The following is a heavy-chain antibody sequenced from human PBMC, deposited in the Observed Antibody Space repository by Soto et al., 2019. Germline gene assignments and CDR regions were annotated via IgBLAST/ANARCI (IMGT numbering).Heavy chain of an antibody. V-gene: IGHV3-33*01. D-gene: IGHD3-3*01. Sequence: QVQLVESGGGVVQPGRSLRLSCAASGFTFSNYGLHWVRQAPGKGLEWVADIWYDGRSKNYVDSVKGRFTISRDNSKNTLYLEMNILRAEDSAVYYCGRVDRYYGMDVWGQGTTVTVSS. CDR2: IWYDGRSK. CDR1: GFTFSNYG. J-gene: IGHJ6*02. CDR3: GRVDRYYGMDV.